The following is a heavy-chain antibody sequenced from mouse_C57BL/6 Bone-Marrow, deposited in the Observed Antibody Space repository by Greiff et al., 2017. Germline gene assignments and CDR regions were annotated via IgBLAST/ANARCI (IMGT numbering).Heavy chain of an antibody. J-gene: IGHJ2*01. V-gene: IGHV1-53*01. CDR3: ARPRLLTVYYFDY. D-gene: IGHD4-1*01. CDR1: GYTFTSYW. Sequence: QVQLQQPGTELVKPGASVKLSCKASGYTFTSYWMHWVKQRPGQGLEWIGKINPSNGGTNYNEKFKSKATLTVDKSSSTAYMQLSSLTSEDSAVYYCARPRLLTVYYFDYWGQGTTLTVSS. CDR2: INPSNGGT.